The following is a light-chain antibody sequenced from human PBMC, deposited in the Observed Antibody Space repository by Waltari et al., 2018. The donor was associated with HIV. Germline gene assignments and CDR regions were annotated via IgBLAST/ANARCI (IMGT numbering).Light chain of an antibody. CDR2: KND. CDR1: TSDIGNNY. Sequence: QSVLTQTPSASGTPGQRVTISCSGSTSDIGNNYVYWFQQFPGTPPKVLIYKNDQRPACVADRFAASESGTSASLAISGLRTEDESDFYCAAWDDIRSGWIFGGGTKLTVL. V-gene: IGLV1-47*01. J-gene: IGLJ2*01. CDR3: AAWDDIRSGWI.